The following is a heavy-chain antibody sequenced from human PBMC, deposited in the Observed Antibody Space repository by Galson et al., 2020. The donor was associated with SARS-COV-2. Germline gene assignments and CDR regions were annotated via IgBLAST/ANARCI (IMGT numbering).Heavy chain of an antibody. CDR1: GFTFSRHW. CDR2: INRDGSGT. D-gene: IGHD1-1*01. J-gene: IGHJ6*02. Sequence: GESLKISCEVSGFTFSRHWMHWVRQVPGKGLVWVSRINRDGSGTKYADSVKGRFTISGDNAKNTLYLQMNSLRAEDTAVYYCARVGDWDDVTIESFPYYYGVGVWGQGTTVTVSS. V-gene: IGHV3-74*03. CDR3: ARVGDWDDVTIESFPYYYGVGV.